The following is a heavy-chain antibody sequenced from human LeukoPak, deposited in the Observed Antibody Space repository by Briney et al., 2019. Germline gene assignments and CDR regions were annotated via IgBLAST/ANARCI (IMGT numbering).Heavy chain of an antibody. V-gene: IGHV1-46*04. CDR1: GYSLTSYY. J-gene: IGHJ4*02. D-gene: IGHD3-9*01. CDR2: INPKDGGT. Sequence: ASVKVSCKASGYSLTSYYVHCVRQAPGQGLEWVGVINPKDGGTISAQKLQDRVALTSDTSTSTVYMEMNNLKSDDTAVYYCARVGYDILTGYLDYWGQGTLVTVSS. CDR3: ARVGYDILTGYLDY.